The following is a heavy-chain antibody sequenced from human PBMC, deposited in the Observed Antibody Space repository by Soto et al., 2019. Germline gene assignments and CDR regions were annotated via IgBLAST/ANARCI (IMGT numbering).Heavy chain of an antibody. CDR1: GGSISSYY. J-gene: IGHJ6*02. D-gene: IGHD5-18*01. CDR2: IYYSGST. V-gene: IGHV4-59*01. Sequence: SETLSLTCTVSGGSISSYYWSWIRQPPGKGLEWIGYIYYSGSTNYNPSLKSRVTISVDTSKNQFSLKLSSVTAADTAVYYCARDRRDTAMVIYYYGMDVWGQGTTVTVSS. CDR3: ARDRRDTAMVIYYYGMDV.